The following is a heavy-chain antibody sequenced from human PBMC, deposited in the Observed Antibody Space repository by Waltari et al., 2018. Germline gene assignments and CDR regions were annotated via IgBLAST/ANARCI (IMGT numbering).Heavy chain of an antibody. CDR1: GYSISSGYF. D-gene: IGHD4-17*01. V-gene: IGHV4-38-2*01. CDR2: LYHGGST. J-gene: IGHJ3*02. CDR3: ARGYGDKPDAFDI. Sequence: QVQLQESGPGLVKPSETLSLTCAVSGYSISSGYFWGWIRQPPGKGLEWIGSLYHGGSTYYTPSLKSRVTLSVDTSKNQFSLKLNSVTAADTAVYYCARGYGDKPDAFDIWGQGTMVTVSS.